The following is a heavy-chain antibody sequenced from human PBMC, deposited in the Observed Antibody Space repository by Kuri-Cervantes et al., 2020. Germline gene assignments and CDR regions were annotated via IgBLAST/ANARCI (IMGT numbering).Heavy chain of an antibody. CDR3: AREYGYYYDSSKGHYGMDV. CDR2: ISYDGSNK. J-gene: IGHJ6*02. CDR1: GFTFSSYA. Sequence: GGSLRLSCAASGFTFSSYAMHWVRQAPGKGLEWVAVISYDGSNKYYADSVKGRFTISGDNSKNTLYLQMNSLRAEDTAVYYCAREYGYYYDSSKGHYGMDVWGQGTTVTVSS. D-gene: IGHD3-22*01. V-gene: IGHV3-30-3*01.